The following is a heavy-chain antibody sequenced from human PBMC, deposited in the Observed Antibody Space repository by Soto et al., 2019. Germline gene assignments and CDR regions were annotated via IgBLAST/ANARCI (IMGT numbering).Heavy chain of an antibody. CDR2: IYYSGST. J-gene: IGHJ3*02. CDR1: GGSVSSGSYY. D-gene: IGHD5-12*01. Sequence: SETLSRTCTVSGGSVSSGSYYWSWIRQPPGKGLEWIGYIYYSGSTNYNPSLKSRVTISVDTSKNQFSLKLSSVTAADTAVYYCARDVDSFDAFDIWGQGTMVIVSS. V-gene: IGHV4-61*01. CDR3: ARDVDSFDAFDI.